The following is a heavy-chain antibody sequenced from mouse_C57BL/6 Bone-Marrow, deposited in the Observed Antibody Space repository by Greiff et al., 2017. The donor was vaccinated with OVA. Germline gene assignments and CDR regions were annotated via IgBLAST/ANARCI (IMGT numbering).Heavy chain of an antibody. CDR1: GFTFSDYG. V-gene: IGHV5-17*01. CDR2: ISSGSSTI. Sequence: EVQGVASGGGLVKPGGSLQLSCAASGFTFSDYGMHWVRQAPEKGLEWVAYISSGSSTIYYADTVKGRFTISRDNAKNTLFLQMTSLRSEDTAMYYCARGDYEAMDYWGQGTSVTVSS. J-gene: IGHJ4*01. CDR3: ARGDYEAMDY.